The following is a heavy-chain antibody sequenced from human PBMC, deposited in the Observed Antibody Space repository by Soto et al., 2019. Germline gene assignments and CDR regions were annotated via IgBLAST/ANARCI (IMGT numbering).Heavy chain of an antibody. Sequence: GGSLRLSCAASGFIFSSYSMTWVRQAPCKGLEWVSALTPGGETTYYADSVKGRFTISRDNSKETLYLQMNSLRVDDTALYYCVKDSTYSGNYHDLDCWGRLTLVTVCS. D-gene: IGHD1-26*01. J-gene: IGHJ4*02. CDR3: VKDSTYSGNYHDLDC. CDR1: GFIFSSYS. CDR2: LTPGGETT. V-gene: IGHV3-23*01.